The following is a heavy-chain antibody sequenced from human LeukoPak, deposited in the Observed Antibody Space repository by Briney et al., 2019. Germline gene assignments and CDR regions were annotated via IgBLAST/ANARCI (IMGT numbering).Heavy chain of an antibody. V-gene: IGHV3-7*01. D-gene: IGHD6-13*01. CDR3: ARDPESSSFDL. CDR2: IDQGGSVR. CDR1: GFSFSTYW. Sequence: GGSLRLSCAASGFSFSTYWMSWVRQTPEKGLEFVSNIDQGGSVRNYMDSLKGRCTISRDNAKKSLYLEINSLRADDTAVYYCARDPESSSFDLWGRGALVTVSS. J-gene: IGHJ4*02.